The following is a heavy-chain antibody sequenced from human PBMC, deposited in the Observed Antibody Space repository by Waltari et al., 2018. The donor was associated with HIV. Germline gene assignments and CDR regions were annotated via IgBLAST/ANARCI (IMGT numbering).Heavy chain of an antibody. CDR3: TTGIAVAVIDY. Sequence: EVQLVASGGGVVKPGGSRRLSCAASGFTCSNAWLGRVRQAPGKGLEWVGRIKSKTDGGTTDYAAPVKGRFTISRDDSKNTLYLQMNSLKTEDTAVYYCTTGIAVAVIDYWGQGTLVTVSS. CDR1: GFTCSNAW. D-gene: IGHD6-19*01. CDR2: IKSKTDGGTT. V-gene: IGHV3-15*01. J-gene: IGHJ4*02.